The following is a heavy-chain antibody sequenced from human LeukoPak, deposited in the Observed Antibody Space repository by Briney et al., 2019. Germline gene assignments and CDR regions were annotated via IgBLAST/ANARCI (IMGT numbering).Heavy chain of an antibody. D-gene: IGHD3-10*02. J-gene: IGHJ6*04. CDR2: ISPVGSTI. CDR3: AELGITMIGGV. CDR1: GFTVSTNY. Sequence: GGSLRLSCAASGFTVSTNYMSWVRQAPGRGLECISYISPVGSTIYYADSVKGRFTISRDNAKNSLYLQMNSLRAEDTAVYYCAELGITMIGGVWGKGTTVTISS. V-gene: IGHV3-11*04.